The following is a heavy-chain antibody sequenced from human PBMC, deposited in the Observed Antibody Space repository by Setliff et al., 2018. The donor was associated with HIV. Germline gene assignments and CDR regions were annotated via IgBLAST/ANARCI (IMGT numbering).Heavy chain of an antibody. CDR1: GYTFTSYD. Sequence: ASVKVSCKASGYTFTSYDINWVRQATGQGLEWMGWMNPNSGNTGYAQKFQGRVTMTSNTSISTAYMELSSLRSEDTAGYYCARGAWYTSGWYSSRYMDVWGKGTTVTVSS. V-gene: IGHV1-8*02. CDR3: ARGAWYTSGWYSSRYMDV. D-gene: IGHD6-19*01. J-gene: IGHJ6*03. CDR2: MNPNSGNT.